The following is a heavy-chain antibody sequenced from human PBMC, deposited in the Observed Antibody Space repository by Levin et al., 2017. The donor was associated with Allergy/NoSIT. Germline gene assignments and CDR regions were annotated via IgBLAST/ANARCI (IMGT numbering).Heavy chain of an antibody. J-gene: IGHJ3*02. CDR3: ARVRELAMDPDAFDI. CDR2: INPNSGGT. D-gene: IGHD5-18*01. Sequence: EASVKVSCKASGYTFTDYYMHWVRQAPGQGLEWMGWINPNSGGTNYAQKFQGRVTMTRDTSISTAYMELSRLRSDDTAVYYCARVRELAMDPDAFDIWGQGTMVTVSS. V-gene: IGHV1-2*02. CDR1: GYTFTDYY.